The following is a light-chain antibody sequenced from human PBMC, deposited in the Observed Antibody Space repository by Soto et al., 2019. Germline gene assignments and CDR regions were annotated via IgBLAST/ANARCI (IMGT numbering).Light chain of an antibody. CDR3: GSYKSSSTLGV. V-gene: IGLV2-14*01. CDR1: SSDVGGYNY. J-gene: IGLJ2*01. Sequence: QSALTQPASVSGSPGQSITISCTGTSSDVGGYNYVSWYQQHPGKAPKLMIYDVSNRPSGVSNRFSGSKSGNTASLTISGLQAEEEADYYCGSYKSSSTLGVFGGGTKVTVL. CDR2: DVS.